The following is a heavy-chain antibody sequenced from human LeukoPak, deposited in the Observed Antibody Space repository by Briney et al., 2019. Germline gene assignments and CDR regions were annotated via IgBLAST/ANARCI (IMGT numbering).Heavy chain of an antibody. D-gene: IGHD3-9*01. J-gene: IGHJ4*02. CDR3: ARDGYDILTGYPREGDFDY. Sequence: KPGGSLRLSCAASGFTFSDYYMSWIRQAPGKGLEWVSSISSSSSYIYYADSVKGRFTISRDNAKNSLYLQMNSLRAEDTAVYYCARDGYDILTGYPREGDFDYWGQGTLVTVSS. CDR2: ISSSSSYI. CDR1: GFTFSDYY. V-gene: IGHV3-11*06.